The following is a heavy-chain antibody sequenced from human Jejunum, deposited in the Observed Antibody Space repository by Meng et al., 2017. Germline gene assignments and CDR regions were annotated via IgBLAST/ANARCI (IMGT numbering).Heavy chain of an antibody. V-gene: IGHV1-18*01. CDR1: GYPFTGDG. Sequence: QVQLVQSGGEVKKPGASVKVSCQASGYPFTGDGIRWVRQAPGQGLEWMGWISGLSGGTKYSQKFQGRVTMTTDTSTSTAYMELRSLRSDDTAVYYCARGGGSTAYFDYWGQGTLVTVSS. CDR2: ISGLSGGT. J-gene: IGHJ4*02. D-gene: IGHD3-16*01. CDR3: ARGGGSTAYFDY.